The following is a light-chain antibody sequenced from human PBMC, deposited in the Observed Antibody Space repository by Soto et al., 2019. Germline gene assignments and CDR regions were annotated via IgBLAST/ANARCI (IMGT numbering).Light chain of an antibody. V-gene: IGLV1-44*01. J-gene: IGLJ3*02. CDR3: ATWDDGLNGWV. Sequence: QAVVTQPPSASGTPGQRVTISCSGRSSNIGSNAVNWYQQFPGRAPKVLIYNNNERPSGVPDRFSGSKSGTSASLAISWLQSEDEADYYCATWDDGLNGWVFGGGTQLTVL. CDR1: SSNIGSNA. CDR2: NNN.